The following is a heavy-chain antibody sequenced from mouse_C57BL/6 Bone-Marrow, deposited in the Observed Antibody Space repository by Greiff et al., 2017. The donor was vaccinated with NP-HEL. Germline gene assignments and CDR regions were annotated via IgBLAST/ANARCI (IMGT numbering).Heavy chain of an antibody. V-gene: IGHV7-3*01. CDR1: GFTFTDYY. D-gene: IGHD1-1*01. J-gene: IGHJ3*01. CDR3: ARWVGFLAY. Sequence: EVQRVESGGGLVQPGGSLSLSCAASGFTFTDYYMSWVRQPPGKALEWLGFIRNKANGYTTEYSASVKGRFTISRDNSQSILYLQMNALRAEDSATYYCARWVGFLAYWGQGTLVTVSA. CDR2: IRNKANGYTT.